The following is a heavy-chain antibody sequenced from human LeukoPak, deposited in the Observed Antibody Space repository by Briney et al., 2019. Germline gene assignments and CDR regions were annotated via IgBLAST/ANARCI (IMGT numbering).Heavy chain of an antibody. Sequence: ASVKVSCKASGYTFTSYGISWVRQAPGQGLEWMGWISAYNGNTNYAQKLQGRVTMTTDTSTSTAYMELRSLRSDDTAVYYCARDSPLYCSSTSCYYYYCGMDVWGQGTTVTVSS. CDR1: GYTFTSYG. CDR2: ISAYNGNT. CDR3: ARDSPLYCSSTSCYYYYCGMDV. J-gene: IGHJ6*02. V-gene: IGHV1-18*01. D-gene: IGHD2-2*01.